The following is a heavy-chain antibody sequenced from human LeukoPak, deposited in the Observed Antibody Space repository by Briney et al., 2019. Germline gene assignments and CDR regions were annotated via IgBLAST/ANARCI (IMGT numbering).Heavy chain of an antibody. J-gene: IGHJ3*02. Sequence: SETLSLTCTVSGDSISTYYWTWIRQPPGKGLEWIGYIYYSGNTNYSPSLKSRITISIDTSKNQFSLKLSSVTAADTAVYFCARVGRGCFDMWGQGTMVTVSS. CDR2: IYYSGNT. CDR1: GDSISTYY. V-gene: IGHV4-59*01. CDR3: ARVGRGCFDM. D-gene: IGHD1-26*01.